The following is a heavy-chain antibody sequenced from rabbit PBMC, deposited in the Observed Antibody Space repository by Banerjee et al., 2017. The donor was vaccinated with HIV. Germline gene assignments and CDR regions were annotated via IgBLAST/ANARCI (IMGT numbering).Heavy chain of an antibody. Sequence: QEQLEESGGDLVKPEGSLTLTCKASGFTLSTYWIYWVRQAPGKGLEWIGCIYTGSSGRTYYASWVNGRFTISKTSSTTVTLQMTSLTAADTATYFCARDLAGVIGWNFGLWGPGTLVTVS. V-gene: IGHV1S45*01. J-gene: IGHJ6*01. CDR2: IYTGSSGRT. D-gene: IGHD4-1*01. CDR1: GFTLSTYW. CDR3: ARDLAGVIGWNFGL.